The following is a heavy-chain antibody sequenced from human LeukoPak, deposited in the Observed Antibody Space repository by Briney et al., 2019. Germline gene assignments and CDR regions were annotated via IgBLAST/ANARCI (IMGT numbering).Heavy chain of an antibody. D-gene: IGHD5-24*01. CDR1: GFKFADYD. J-gene: IGHJ6*04. CDR2: IRNTVYGGTI. Sequence: GGSLRLSCSVSGFKFADYDMSWLRQAPGKGLEWVGFIRNTVYGGTIKYAAAVKGRFTISRDDSKSIAYLQMNSLQSEDTAVYFCSRSTWRYTMDVWGEGTTVTVSS. CDR3: SRSTWRYTMDV. V-gene: IGHV3-49*03.